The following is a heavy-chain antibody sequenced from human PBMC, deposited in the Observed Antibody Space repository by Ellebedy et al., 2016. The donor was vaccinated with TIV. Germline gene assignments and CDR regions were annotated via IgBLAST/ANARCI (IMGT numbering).Heavy chain of an antibody. D-gene: IGHD1-26*01. J-gene: IGHJ4*02. CDR1: GFSSSDYY. V-gene: IGHV3-11*01. Sequence: GESLKISXAASGFSSSDYYMSWIRQAPGKGLEWVSYISDSGSMIHYADSVKGRFTISRDNAKNSLYLQMNTLRDDDTAVYYCARGGRYSGSSPDYWGQGTPVAVSS. CDR2: ISDSGSMI. CDR3: ARGGRYSGSSPDY.